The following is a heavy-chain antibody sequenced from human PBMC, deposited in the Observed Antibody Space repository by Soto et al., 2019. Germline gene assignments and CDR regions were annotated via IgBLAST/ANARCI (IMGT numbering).Heavy chain of an antibody. D-gene: IGHD3-22*01. CDR1: GGLFSSYA. V-gene: IGHV1-69*13. J-gene: IGHJ4*02. Sequence: ASVKVSCKXTGGLFSSYAVSWVRQAPGQGLEWMGGIIPVFDTVYYTQKFQGRVTITADESTNTAYMELSSLRSEDTAMYYCARGGSGYVWFNEFWGQGTLVTVSS. CDR3: ARGGSGYVWFNEF. CDR2: IIPVFDTV.